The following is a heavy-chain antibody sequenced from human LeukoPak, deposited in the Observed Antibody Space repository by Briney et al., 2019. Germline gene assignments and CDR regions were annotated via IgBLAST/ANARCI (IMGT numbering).Heavy chain of an antibody. CDR3: ARARGIVVVVAEDCYFDY. CDR2: INHSGTT. Sequence: PSETLSLTCAVYGGSFSGYDWTWIRQPPGKGLQWIGEINHSGTTNYNPSLKSRVTISVDTSQNQFSLKLSSVTAADTAVYYCARARGIVVVVAEDCYFDYWGQGTLVAVSS. D-gene: IGHD2-15*01. V-gene: IGHV4-34*01. J-gene: IGHJ4*02. CDR1: GGSFSGYD.